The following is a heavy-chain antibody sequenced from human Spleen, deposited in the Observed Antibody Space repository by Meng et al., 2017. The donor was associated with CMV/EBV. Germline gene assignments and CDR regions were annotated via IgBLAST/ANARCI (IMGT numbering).Heavy chain of an antibody. CDR2: ISGYNGNT. CDR1: GYTFTSYG. J-gene: IGHJ4*02. D-gene: IGHD1-14*01. CDR3: ARDNRHLPGGGLDY. V-gene: IGHV1-18*01. Sequence: ASVKVSCKASGYTFTSYGISWVRQAPGQGLEWMGWISGYNGNTNYAQKFQGRVTMTTDTSTSTAYMELRSLRSDDTAVYYCARDNRHLPGGGLDYWGQGTLVTVSS.